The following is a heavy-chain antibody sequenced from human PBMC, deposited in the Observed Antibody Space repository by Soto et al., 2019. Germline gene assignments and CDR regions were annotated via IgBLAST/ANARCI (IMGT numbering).Heavy chain of an antibody. Sequence: GGSLRLSCAASGFTFSNYALNWVRQAPGKGLEWVSSITGSGASTYYADSVRGRFTISRDNSKNTLYLQMNSLRAEDTAVYYCAKALLFHYYGMDVWGQGTTVTVSS. CDR2: ITGSGAST. V-gene: IGHV3-23*01. J-gene: IGHJ6*02. CDR1: GFTFSNYA. D-gene: IGHD2-15*01. CDR3: AKALLFHYYGMDV.